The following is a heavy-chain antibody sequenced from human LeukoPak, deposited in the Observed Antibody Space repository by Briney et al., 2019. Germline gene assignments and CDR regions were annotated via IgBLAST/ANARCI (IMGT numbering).Heavy chain of an antibody. J-gene: IGHJ4*02. V-gene: IGHV3-30*18. CDR2: ISYDGSNK. CDR3: AKGSYSSSWFGPYYFDY. Sequence: GGSLRLSCAASGYTFSSYGMHWVRQAPGKGLEWVAVISYDGSNKYYADSVKGRFTISRDNSKNTLYLQMNSLRAEDTAVYYCAKGSYSSSWFGPYYFDYWGQGTLVNVSS. D-gene: IGHD6-13*01. CDR1: GYTFSSYG.